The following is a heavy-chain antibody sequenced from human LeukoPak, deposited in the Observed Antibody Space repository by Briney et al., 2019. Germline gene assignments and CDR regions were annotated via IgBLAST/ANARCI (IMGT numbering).Heavy chain of an antibody. Sequence: SETLSLTCTVSGGSISGFYWSWTRQPPGKGLEWIGYISYSGGTNYNPSLKSRVTISVDTSKNQFSLKLSSVTAADTAVYYCARGLNFGWFDPWGQGTLVTVSS. CDR1: GGSISGFY. CDR3: ARGLNFGWFDP. J-gene: IGHJ5*02. V-gene: IGHV4-59*01. CDR2: ISYSGGT. D-gene: IGHD3/OR15-3a*01.